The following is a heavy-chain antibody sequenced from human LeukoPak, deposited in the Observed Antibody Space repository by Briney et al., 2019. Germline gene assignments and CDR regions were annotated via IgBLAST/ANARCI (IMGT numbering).Heavy chain of an antibody. Sequence: ASVKVSCKASGYTFTSYYMHWVRQAPGQGLEWMGIINPSGGSTSYAQKFQGRVTMTTDTSTSTAYMELRSLRSDDTAVYYCARYGGSLDYWGQGTLVTVSS. CDR2: INPSGGST. V-gene: IGHV1-46*01. CDR1: GYTFTSYY. D-gene: IGHD4-17*01. CDR3: ARYGGSLDY. J-gene: IGHJ4*02.